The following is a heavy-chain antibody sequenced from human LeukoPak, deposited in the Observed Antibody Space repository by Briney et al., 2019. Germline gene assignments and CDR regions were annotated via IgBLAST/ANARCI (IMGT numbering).Heavy chain of an antibody. D-gene: IGHD4-23*01. Sequence: WGSLRLSCAASGFTFSSYWMNWVRQAPGRGLVWVSRIASDGSSTTYADSVKGRFSISRDNAKNTLYLQMNSLRVEDTAVYYCARGRPHGNDYWGQGTLVTVSS. CDR1: GFTFSSYW. CDR3: ARGRPHGNDY. V-gene: IGHV3-74*01. CDR2: IASDGSST. J-gene: IGHJ4*02.